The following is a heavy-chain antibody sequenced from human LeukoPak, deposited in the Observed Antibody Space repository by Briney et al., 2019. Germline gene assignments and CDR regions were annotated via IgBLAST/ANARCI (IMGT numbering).Heavy chain of an antibody. CDR3: ARGTGGLRPLDC. CDR1: GFTFTSHA. V-gene: IGHV3-7*01. D-gene: IGHD5-12*01. Sequence: PGGSLRLSCAASGFTFTSHAMSWVRQAPGKGLGGVAYIREDGGETYYVDSVKGRFTISRDNAKNSLYLQMNSLRVEDTAVYYCARGTGGLRPLDCWGQGTLVTVSS. CDR2: IREDGGET. J-gene: IGHJ4*02.